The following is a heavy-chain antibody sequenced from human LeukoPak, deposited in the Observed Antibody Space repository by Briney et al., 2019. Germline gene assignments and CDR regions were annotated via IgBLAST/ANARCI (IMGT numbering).Heavy chain of an antibody. D-gene: IGHD2-8*01. J-gene: IGHJ4*02. CDR3: ARDYLYALDY. Sequence: GGSLRLSCAASGFTFSGYSMNCVRQAPGKGLEWVSYISSSIDTIYYADAVKGRFTISRDNAKNSLYLQMNSLRDEDTAVYYCARDYLYALDYWGQGTLVTVSS. CDR2: ISSSIDTI. V-gene: IGHV3-48*02. CDR1: GFTFSGYS.